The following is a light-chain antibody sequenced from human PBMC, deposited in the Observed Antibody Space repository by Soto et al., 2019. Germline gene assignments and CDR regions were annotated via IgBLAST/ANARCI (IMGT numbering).Light chain of an antibody. CDR2: GAA. CDR3: QQYGSFPLT. J-gene: IGKJ4*01. V-gene: IGKV3-20*01. Sequence: EVVLTQSPGTLSLSPGERDTLSCRASQSISSSHLAWYQQKPGQSPRLLIYGAASRATGIPDRFSGSGSGTDCTLTISRLEPEDFAVYYCQQYGSFPLTFGGGTKVEIK. CDR1: QSISSSH.